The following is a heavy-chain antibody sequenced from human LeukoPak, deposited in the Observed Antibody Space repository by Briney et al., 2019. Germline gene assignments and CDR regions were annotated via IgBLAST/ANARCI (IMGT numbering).Heavy chain of an antibody. CDR3: ATSARAYYYYMDV. CDR1: GYTLTELS. CDR2: FDPEDGET. V-gene: IGHV1-24*01. Sequence: ASVKVSCKVSGYTLTELSMHWVRQAPGKGLEWMGGFDPEDGETIYAQKFQGRVTMTEDTSTDTTYMELSSLRSEDTAVYYCATSARAYYYYMDVWGKGTTVTVSS. J-gene: IGHJ6*03.